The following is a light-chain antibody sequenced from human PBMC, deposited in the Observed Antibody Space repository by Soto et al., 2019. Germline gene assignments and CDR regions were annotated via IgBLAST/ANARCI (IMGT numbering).Light chain of an antibody. V-gene: IGLV2-14*01. CDR3: SSYTTSSTLLI. CDR2: AVS. Sequence: QSALTQPASVSGSPGQAITISCTGTSSDIGGYNSVSWYQQHPGKAPKLGIYAVSNRPSGVSSRFSGSKSGNTASLTMSGLPAEDEATYYCSSYTTSSTLLIFGGGTKVTVL. CDR1: SSDIGGYNS. J-gene: IGLJ2*01.